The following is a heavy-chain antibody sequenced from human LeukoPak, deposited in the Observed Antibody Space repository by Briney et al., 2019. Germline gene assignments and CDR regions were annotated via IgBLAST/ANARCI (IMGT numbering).Heavy chain of an antibody. J-gene: IGHJ4*02. CDR3: ARFGYSYGFFDY. CDR2: IYYSGST. D-gene: IGHD5-18*01. CDR1: GGSISSSSYY. V-gene: IGHV4-39*01. Sequence: KTSETLSLTCTVSGGSISSSSYYWGWIRQPPGKGLEWIGSIYYSGSTYYNPSLKSRVTISVDTSKNQFSLKLSSVTAADTAVYYCARFGYSYGFFDYWGQGTLVTVSS.